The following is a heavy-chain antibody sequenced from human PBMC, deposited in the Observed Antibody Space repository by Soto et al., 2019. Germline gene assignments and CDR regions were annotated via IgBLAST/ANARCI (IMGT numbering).Heavy chain of an antibody. J-gene: IGHJ4*01. D-gene: IGHD6-19*01. CDR1: GFSLSPYN. V-gene: IGHV3-30-3*01. CDR3: AAEFSSGFDY. CDR2: LSSDGGNE. Sequence: PGGSLRLSCAASGFSLSPYNMHWVRQAPGKGLEWVAGLSSDGGNEDYADSVKGRFTISRDNAKNTLYLQMSSLRAEDTAVFYCAAEFSSGFDYWGHGTLVTVSS.